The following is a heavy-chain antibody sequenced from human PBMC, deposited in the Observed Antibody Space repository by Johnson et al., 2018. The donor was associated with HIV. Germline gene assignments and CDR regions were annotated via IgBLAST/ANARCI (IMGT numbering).Heavy chain of an antibody. CDR1: GFTFGDYA. V-gene: IGHV3-49*04. D-gene: IGHD4-11*01. CDR2: IRSNAYGGTT. CDR3: TRDGYSIILTNAFDI. Sequence: ESGGGVVRPGGSLRLSCAASGFTFGDYAMSWVRQAPGKGLEWVGFIRSNAYGGTTEYAASVKGRFTISRDDSKSIAYLQMNSLKTEDTAVYYCTRDGYSIILTNAFDIWGQGTMVTVS. J-gene: IGHJ3*02.